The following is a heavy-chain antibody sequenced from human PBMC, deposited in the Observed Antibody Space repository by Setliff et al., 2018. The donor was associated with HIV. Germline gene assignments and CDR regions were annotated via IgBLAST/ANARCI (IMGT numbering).Heavy chain of an antibody. J-gene: IGHJ3*02. CDR3: ARPRLRGSGAFDI. V-gene: IGHV4-39*01. D-gene: IGHD2-21*01. CDR2: IYYSGTT. CDR1: GDSISSSTFY. Sequence: SETLSLTCTVSGDSISSSTFYWGWIRQPPGKGLEWIGSIYYSGTTYYNPSLKSRVAISVDTSKNQFSLKLSSVTAADPAVYYCARPRLRGSGAFDIWGQGTMVTVSS.